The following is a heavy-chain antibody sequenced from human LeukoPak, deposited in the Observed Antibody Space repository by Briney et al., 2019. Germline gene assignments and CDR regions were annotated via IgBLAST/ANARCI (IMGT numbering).Heavy chain of an antibody. CDR2: IIPIFGTA. D-gene: IGHD1-26*01. CDR3: AFHTHPGVGATTYFDY. V-gene: IGHV1-69*05. Sequence: SVKVSCKASGGTFSSYAISWVRQAPGQGLEWMGGIIPIFGTANYAQKFQGRVTITTDESTSTAYMELSSLRSEDTAVYYCAFHTHPGVGATTYFDYGGQGTLVTVSS. J-gene: IGHJ4*02. CDR1: GGTFSSYA.